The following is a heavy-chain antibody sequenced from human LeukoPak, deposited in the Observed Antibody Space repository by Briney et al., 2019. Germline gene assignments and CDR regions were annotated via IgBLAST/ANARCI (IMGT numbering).Heavy chain of an antibody. CDR2: IKQDGSEK. CDR3: ASVGNGVYGTYYFDY. J-gene: IGHJ4*02. CDR1: GFTFSSYW. V-gene: IGHV3-7*03. D-gene: IGHD5/OR15-5a*01. Sequence: GGSLRLSCAASGFTFSSYWMSWVRQAPGKGLEWVANIKQDGSEKYYVDSVKGRFIISRDNAKNSLYLQMNSLRAEDTAVYYCASVGNGVYGTYYFDYWGQGTLVTVSS.